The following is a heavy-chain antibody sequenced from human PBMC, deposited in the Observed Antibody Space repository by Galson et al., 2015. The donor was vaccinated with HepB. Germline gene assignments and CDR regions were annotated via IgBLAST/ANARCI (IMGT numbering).Heavy chain of an antibody. CDR3: TTDKEIRYSSSWGYYYGMDV. CDR1: GFTFSNAW. J-gene: IGHJ6*02. CDR2: IKSKTDGGTT. V-gene: IGHV3-15*01. D-gene: IGHD6-13*01. Sequence: SLRLSCAASGFTFSNAWMSWVRQAPGKGLEWVGRIKSKTDGGTTDYAAPVKGRFTISRDDSKNTLYLQMNSLKTEDAAVYYCTTDKEIRYSSSWGYYYGMDVWGQGTTVTVSS.